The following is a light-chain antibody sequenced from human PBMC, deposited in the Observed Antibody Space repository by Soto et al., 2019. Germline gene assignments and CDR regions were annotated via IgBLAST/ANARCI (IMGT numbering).Light chain of an antibody. V-gene: IGKV4-1*01. CDR1: QSVFSSANSKNF. CDR3: QQYYSTPYT. CDR2: WAS. Sequence: DIVMTQSPDSLAVSLGETATINCKSSQSVFSSANSKNFLAWYQQRPGQSPNLLIYWASTRESGVPHRFSGSGSGTDFTLTISSLQAEYVAVYYCQQYYSTPYTFGQGTKLEIK. J-gene: IGKJ2*01.